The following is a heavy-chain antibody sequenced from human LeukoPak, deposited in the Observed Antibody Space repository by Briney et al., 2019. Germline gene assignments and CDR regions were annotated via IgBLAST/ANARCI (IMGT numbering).Heavy chain of an antibody. V-gene: IGHV3-74*01. Sequence: PGGSLRLSCAASGFTFSSYSMHWVRQAPGKGLVWVSRINSDGSSTSYADSVKGRFTISRDNAKNTLYLQMNSLRAEDTAVYYCARDRASWYYYYMDVWGKGTTVTISS. CDR2: INSDGSST. J-gene: IGHJ6*03. CDR1: GFTFSSYS. CDR3: ARDRASWYYYYMDV.